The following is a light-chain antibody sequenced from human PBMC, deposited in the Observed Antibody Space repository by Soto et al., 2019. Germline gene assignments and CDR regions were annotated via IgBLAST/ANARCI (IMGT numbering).Light chain of an antibody. CDR3: QKYNDALKA. CDR2: AAS. J-gene: IGKJ1*01. Sequence: DIQMTQSPSSLSASVGDRVTITCLASQGISNYLAWNQQEPGKVPKLLIYAASSLQSGVPSRFSGSASGKDFTLHTSRLKPEDVATYYCQKYNDALKAFGQGTKV. V-gene: IGKV1-27*01. CDR1: QGISNY.